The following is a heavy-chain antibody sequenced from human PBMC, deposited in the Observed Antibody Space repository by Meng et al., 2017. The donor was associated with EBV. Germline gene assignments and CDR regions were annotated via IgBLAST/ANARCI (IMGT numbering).Heavy chain of an antibody. Sequence: VQLVPSGAEMKKPGASVKVSCKASRYTFTGYYMHWVRPAPGRGLEGMGRINPNSGGTKYAQKCQGRVTMTRDTSISTAYMELSRLRSDDTSVYYCARVGISVAGTGDYWGQRTLFTVSS. CDR2: INPNSGGT. CDR3: ARVGISVAGTGDY. V-gene: IGHV1-2*06. J-gene: IGHJ4*02. CDR1: RYTFTGYY. D-gene: IGHD6-19*01.